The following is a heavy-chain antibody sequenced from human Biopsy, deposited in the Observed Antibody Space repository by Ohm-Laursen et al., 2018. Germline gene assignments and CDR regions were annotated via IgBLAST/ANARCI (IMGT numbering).Heavy chain of an antibody. D-gene: IGHD4/OR15-4a*01. CDR1: GYTFTGHS. Sequence: VASVKVSCKASGYTFTGHSCHWARQAPGQRLEWVGRIDPNSDDTKYAQKFQGRIAMTTDTSITTAYLEVSSLTSDDAAVYFCARASAYGVFDVWGQGTMVTVSS. V-gene: IGHV1-2*06. CDR3: ARASAYGVFDV. CDR2: IDPNSDDT. J-gene: IGHJ3*01.